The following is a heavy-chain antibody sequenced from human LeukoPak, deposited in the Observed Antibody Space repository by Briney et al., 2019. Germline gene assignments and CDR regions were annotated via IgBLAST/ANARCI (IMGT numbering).Heavy chain of an antibody. CDR3: VRNRGWYALDM. Sequence: GGSLRLSCIGSGFTFSDFWMTWVRQTPGQGLEWVANVNKDGYQEQYADSLRGRFTISKDNSKNSMYLQLNSLRAEDTGVYYCVRNRGWYALDMWGQGTMVTVSP. V-gene: IGHV3-7*01. J-gene: IGHJ3*02. CDR2: VNKDGYQE. CDR1: GFTFSDFW. D-gene: IGHD6-19*01.